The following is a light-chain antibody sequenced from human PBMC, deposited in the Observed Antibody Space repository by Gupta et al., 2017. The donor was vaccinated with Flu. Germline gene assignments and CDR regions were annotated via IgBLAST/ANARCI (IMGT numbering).Light chain of an antibody. J-gene: IGKJ1*01. V-gene: IGKV3-15*01. CDR2: GAS. Sequence: PATLCVSSGERATLSCSASQGVSRDLAWYQQKPGQAPRLLIYGASTRDSGFPDRFSGSGSGTEFTLTISSRQSEDFAVYYCQQDNNCPRTFGQGTKVEIK. CDR1: QGVSRD. CDR3: QQDNNCPRT.